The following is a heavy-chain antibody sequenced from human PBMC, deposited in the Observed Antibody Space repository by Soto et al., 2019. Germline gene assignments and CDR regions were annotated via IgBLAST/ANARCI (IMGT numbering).Heavy chain of an antibody. CDR3: ARGTVTYRSCAFDI. D-gene: IGHD6-6*01. CDR2: IIPIFGTA. Sequence: QVQLVQSGAEVKKPGSSVKVSCKASGGTFSSYAISWVRQAPGQGLEWMGGIIPIFGTANYAQKFQGSVTITADNSTSTAYMEQSSLRSEDTAVYYCARGTVTYRSCAFDIWGQGTMVTVSS. V-gene: IGHV1-69*06. CDR1: GGTFSSYA. J-gene: IGHJ3*02.